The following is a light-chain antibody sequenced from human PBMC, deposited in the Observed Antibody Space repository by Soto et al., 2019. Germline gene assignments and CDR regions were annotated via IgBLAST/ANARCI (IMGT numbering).Light chain of an antibody. CDR2: AAS. CDR3: QKYSSVPV. Sequence: DIQMTQSPTSLSASVGDRVTITCQASQGIRNFVAWYQQKPGKAPTLLIYAASTLQSGVPSRFSGSGSGTDFTLTINSLQPEDVATDYCQKYSSVPVFGPGTKVDIK. V-gene: IGKV1-27*01. J-gene: IGKJ3*01. CDR1: QGIRNF.